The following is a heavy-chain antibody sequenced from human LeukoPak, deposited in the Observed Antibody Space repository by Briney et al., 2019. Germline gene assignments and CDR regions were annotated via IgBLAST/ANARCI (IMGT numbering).Heavy chain of an antibody. V-gene: IGHV3-23*01. J-gene: IGHJ4*02. CDR2: ISGSGGST. CDR3: AKALRSWGKYYFDY. D-gene: IGHD3-16*01. Sequence: GGSLRLSCAASGFTFSSYEMNWVRQAPGKGLEWVSAISGSGGSTYYADSVKGRFTISRDNSKNTLYLQMNSLRAEDTAVYYCAKALRSWGKYYFDYWGQGTLVTVSS. CDR1: GFTFSSYE.